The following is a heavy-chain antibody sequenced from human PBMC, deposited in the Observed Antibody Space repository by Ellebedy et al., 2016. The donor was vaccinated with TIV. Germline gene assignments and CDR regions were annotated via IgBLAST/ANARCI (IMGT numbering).Heavy chain of an antibody. Sequence: GESLKISXKGSGHTFNRYWIAWVRQMPGRGLEWMGIIYPGDSDTGYRPSFRGQVTISVDKSTSTAYLQWRRLKASDTAMYFCARMSSIDGFDVWGQGTMVTVSS. D-gene: IGHD6-6*01. CDR1: GHTFNRYW. V-gene: IGHV5-51*01. CDR3: ARMSSIDGFDV. CDR2: IYPGDSDT. J-gene: IGHJ3*01.